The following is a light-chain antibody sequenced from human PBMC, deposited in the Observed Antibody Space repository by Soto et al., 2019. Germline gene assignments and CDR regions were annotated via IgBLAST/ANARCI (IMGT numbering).Light chain of an antibody. CDR3: QQYNNWWT. CDR2: GAS. CDR1: QSVSNN. V-gene: IGKV3-15*01. J-gene: IGKJ1*01. Sequence: EIVMTQSPATLILSPGERATLSCRASQSVSNNLAWYHQKPGQAPRLLIYGASTRATGIPARFSGSGSGTEFTLTISKLQSEDFAVYYCQQYNNWWTFGQGTKVEIK.